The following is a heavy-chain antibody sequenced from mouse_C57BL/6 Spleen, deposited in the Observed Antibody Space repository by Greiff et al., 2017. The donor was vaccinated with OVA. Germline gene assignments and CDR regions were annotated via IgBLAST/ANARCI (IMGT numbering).Heavy chain of an antibody. CDR3: ARDDGYIYYYAMDY. CDR2: ISSGSSTI. V-gene: IGHV5-17*01. CDR1: GFTFCDYG. D-gene: IGHD2-3*01. Sequence: EVMLVESGGGLVKPGGSLKLSCAAFGFTFCDYGMHWVRQAPEKGLEWVAYISSGSSTIYYADTVKGRFTISRDNAKNTLFLQMTSLRSEDTAMYHCARDDGYIYYYAMDYWGQGTSVTVSS. J-gene: IGHJ4*01.